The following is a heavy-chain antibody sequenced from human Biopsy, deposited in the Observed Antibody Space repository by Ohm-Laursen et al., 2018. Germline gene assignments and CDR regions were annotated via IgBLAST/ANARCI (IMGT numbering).Heavy chain of an antibody. D-gene: IGHD3-3*01. Sequence: SETLSLTCTVSGGSISRYYWSWIRQPPGKVMEWIASIYYSGTTHKNPSLKSRVTISVDTSQGLLSLDLSSVTAADTAMYYCARVRGGFLEWFDYWGQGTLVTVSS. CDR3: ARVRGGFLEWFDY. CDR1: GGSISRYY. V-gene: IGHV4-59*01. CDR2: IYYSGTT. J-gene: IGHJ5*01.